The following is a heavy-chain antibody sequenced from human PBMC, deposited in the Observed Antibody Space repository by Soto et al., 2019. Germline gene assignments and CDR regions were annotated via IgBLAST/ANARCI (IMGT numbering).Heavy chain of an antibody. V-gene: IGHV1-18*01. CDR2: IRAHNGET. D-gene: IGHD6-19*01. CDR1: AYTSTLYG. J-gene: IGHJ4*02. Sequence: QVHLVQSGAEVKRPGASVKVSCKASAYTSTLYGITWVRQAPGQGLEWMGWIRAHNGETKFARKFQDRVTMTTDPSASTVFMDLRTLTSADTAVYYCATALGTSGWFDYWGQGTLVTVPS. CDR3: ATALGTSGWFDY.